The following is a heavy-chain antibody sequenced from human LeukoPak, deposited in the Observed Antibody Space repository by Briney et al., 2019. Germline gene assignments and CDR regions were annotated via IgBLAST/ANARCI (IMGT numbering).Heavy chain of an antibody. Sequence: GGSLRLSCAAAGFTFSSYAMSWVRQAPGKGLEWVSAISGSGGSTCCADSVKGRFTVSRDNSKTTLYLQMTSLRAEDTAVYFCVVGTYCTKGVCRLYYYYGMEVWGQGTRVTVSS. CDR3: VVGTYCTKGVCRLYYYYGMEV. D-gene: IGHD2-8*01. CDR1: GFTFSSYA. CDR2: ISGSGGST. J-gene: IGHJ6*02. V-gene: IGHV3-23*01.